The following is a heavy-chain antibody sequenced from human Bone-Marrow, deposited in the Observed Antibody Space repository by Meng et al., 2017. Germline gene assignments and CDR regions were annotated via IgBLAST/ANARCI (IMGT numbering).Heavy chain of an antibody. D-gene: IGHD4-17*01. Sequence: HVLLVQTGAGVKEPGASVKVSCKASGYTFTSYAVHWVRQSPGQRLEWMGWLFAGNGDTEYSQTFQGRVTFTRDTSASTAYMELNSLRSDDTAVYYCARNYPPTGYFDYWGQGALVTVSS. CDR2: LFAGNGDT. CDR1: GYTFTSYA. CDR3: ARNYPPTGYFDY. J-gene: IGHJ4*02. V-gene: IGHV1-3*01.